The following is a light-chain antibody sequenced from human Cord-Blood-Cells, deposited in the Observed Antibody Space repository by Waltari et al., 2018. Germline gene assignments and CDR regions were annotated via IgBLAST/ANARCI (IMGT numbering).Light chain of an antibody. CDR1: SSDVGSYNL. CDR3: SSYAGSSTSWV. Sequence: QSALTQPASVSGSPGQSITISCTGTSSDVGSYNLVSWYQQHPGKAPKLMMYEGSKLPSGVSTRFSGSKTSNTASLTISGLQAEDEADYYCSSYAGSSTSWVFGGGTKLTVL. J-gene: IGLJ3*02. CDR2: EGS. V-gene: IGLV2-23*01.